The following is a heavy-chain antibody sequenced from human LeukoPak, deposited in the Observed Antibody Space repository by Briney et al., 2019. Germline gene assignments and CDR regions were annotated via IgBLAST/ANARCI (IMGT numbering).Heavy chain of an antibody. V-gene: IGHV3-21*01. CDR1: GFTFSSYS. J-gene: IGHJ6*02. Sequence: RGSLRLSCAASGFTFSSYSMNWVRQAPGKGPEWVSSISSSSSYIYYADSVKGRFTISRDNAKNSLYLQMNSLRAEDTAVYYCAREGDYDRTPDVWGQGTTVTVSS. CDR3: AREGDYDRTPDV. D-gene: IGHD3-22*01. CDR2: ISSSSSYI.